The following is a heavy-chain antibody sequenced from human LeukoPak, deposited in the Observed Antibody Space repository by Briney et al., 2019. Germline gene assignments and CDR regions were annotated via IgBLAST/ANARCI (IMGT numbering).Heavy chain of an antibody. CDR2: ISAYNGNT. CDR3: ARDSVTMIVVVTPFDY. CDR1: GYTFTSYG. D-gene: IGHD3-22*01. Sequence: ASVKVSCKASGYTFTSYGISWVRQAPGQGLEWMGWISAYNGNTNYAQKLQGRVTMTTDTSASTAYMELRSLRSDDTAVYYCARDSVTMIVVVTPFDYWGQGTLVTVSS. J-gene: IGHJ4*02. V-gene: IGHV1-18*01.